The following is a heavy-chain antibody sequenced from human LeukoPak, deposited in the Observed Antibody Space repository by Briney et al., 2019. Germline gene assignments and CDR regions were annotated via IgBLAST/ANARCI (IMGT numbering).Heavy chain of an antibody. J-gene: IGHJ6*03. CDR1: GGSISSYY. CDR3: AREYSSGWYSAYYYYMDV. V-gene: IGHV4-59*12. Sequence: PSETLSLTCTVSGGSISSYYWSWIRQPPGKGLEWIGYIYYSGSTNYNPSLKSRVTMSVNTSKNQLSLKLSSVTAADTAVYYRAREYSSGWYSAYYYYMDVWGKGTTVTISS. D-gene: IGHD6-19*01. CDR2: IYYSGST.